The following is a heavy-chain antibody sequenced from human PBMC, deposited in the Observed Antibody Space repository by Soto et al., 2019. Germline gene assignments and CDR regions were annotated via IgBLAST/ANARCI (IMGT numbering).Heavy chain of an antibody. Sequence: GGSLRLSCAASGFTFSSYSMNWVRQAPGKGLEWVSYISSSSSTIYYADSVKGRFTISRDNAKNSLYLQMNSLRDEDTAVYYCARDPVLRYFDWLSEGMDVWGQGTTVTVSS. CDR2: ISSSSSTI. D-gene: IGHD3-9*01. V-gene: IGHV3-48*02. CDR3: ARDPVLRYFDWLSEGMDV. J-gene: IGHJ6*02. CDR1: GFTFSSYS.